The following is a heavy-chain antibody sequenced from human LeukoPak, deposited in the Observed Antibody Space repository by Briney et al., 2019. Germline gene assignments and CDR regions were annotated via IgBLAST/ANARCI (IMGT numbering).Heavy chain of an antibody. CDR1: GFTVSSNY. J-gene: IGHJ4*02. D-gene: IGHD2-15*01. CDR2: IYRGGTT. V-gene: IGHV3-66*01. Sequence: PGGSLRLSCVASGFTVSSNYMSWVRQAPGKGPEWLSVIYRGGTTYYAGSVKGRFTISRDDSKNTLYLQMNSLRAEDTAVYYCVRDNPRCCGVVPANIDDYWGQGTLVTVSS. CDR3: VRDNPRCCGVVPANIDDY.